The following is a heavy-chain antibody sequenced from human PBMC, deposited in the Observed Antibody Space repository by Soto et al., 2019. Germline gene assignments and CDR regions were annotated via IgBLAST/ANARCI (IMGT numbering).Heavy chain of an antibody. V-gene: IGHV4-39*01. CDR2: VYYGGST. D-gene: IGHD3-22*01. J-gene: IGHJ6*02. Sequence: SETLSLTCTVSGGSISSSSYYWGWIRQPPGKGLVWIGNVYYGGSTYYNPSLKSRITISVETSKSQFSLKLSSVTAADTAVYYCAGGDYYHSSGYYFYYYTMDVWGQGTTVTSP. CDR3: AGGDYYHSSGYYFYYYTMDV. CDR1: GGSISSSSYY.